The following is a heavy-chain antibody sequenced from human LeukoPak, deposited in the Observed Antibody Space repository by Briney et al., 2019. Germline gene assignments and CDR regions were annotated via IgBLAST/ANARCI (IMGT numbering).Heavy chain of an antibody. Sequence: SETLPLTCTVSGGSITSSNSYWGWIRQPPGKGLEWIGTIYYSGTTYYNPSLKSRVTISADTSKNQFSLKLSSVTAADTAVYYCARHGSGPDDRDAFAIWGQGTMVTVSS. CDR1: GGSITSSNSY. CDR3: ARHGSGPDDRDAFAI. CDR2: IYYSGTT. V-gene: IGHV4-39*01. J-gene: IGHJ3*02. D-gene: IGHD3-10*01.